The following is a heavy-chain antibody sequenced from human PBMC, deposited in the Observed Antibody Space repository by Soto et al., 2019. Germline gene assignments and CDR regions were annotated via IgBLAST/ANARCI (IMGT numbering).Heavy chain of an antibody. Sequence: SETLSLTCTVSGGSISSGGYYWSWIRQHPGKGLEWIGYIYYSGSTYYNPSLKSRVTISVDTSKNQFSLKLSSVTAADTAVYYCAREGGAGFTMVRGVHDHDAFDIWGQGTVVTVSS. CDR3: AREGGAGFTMVRGVHDHDAFDI. CDR2: IYYSGST. D-gene: IGHD3-10*01. CDR1: GGSISSGGYY. J-gene: IGHJ3*02. V-gene: IGHV4-31*03.